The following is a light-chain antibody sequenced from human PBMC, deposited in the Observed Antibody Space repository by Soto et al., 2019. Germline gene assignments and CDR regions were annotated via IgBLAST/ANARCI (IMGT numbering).Light chain of an antibody. CDR1: SSNFGRNP. J-gene: IGLJ3*02. V-gene: IGLV1-44*01. Sequence: QSVLTQPPSASGTPGQRVTISCSGSSSNFGRNPVNWYQQLPGTAPKLLIYSNNQRPSGVPDRFSGSKSGTSASPAISGLQAEDETDYYCAAWDDSLTAAVFGGGTKLTVL. CDR3: AAWDDSLTAAV. CDR2: SNN.